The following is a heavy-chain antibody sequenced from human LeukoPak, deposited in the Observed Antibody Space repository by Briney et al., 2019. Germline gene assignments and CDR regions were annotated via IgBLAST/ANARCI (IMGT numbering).Heavy chain of an antibody. CDR2: IKQDGSEK. Sequence: GGSLRLSCAASGFTFSSYWMNWVRQPPGKGLEWVANIKQDGSEKYYVDSVKGRFTISRDNAKNSLYLQMNSLRAEDAAVYYCARGRMLCYYDSSGYPFDYWGQGSLVTVSS. J-gene: IGHJ4*02. CDR1: GFTFSSYW. CDR3: ARGRMLCYYDSSGYPFDY. V-gene: IGHV3-7*04. D-gene: IGHD3-22*01.